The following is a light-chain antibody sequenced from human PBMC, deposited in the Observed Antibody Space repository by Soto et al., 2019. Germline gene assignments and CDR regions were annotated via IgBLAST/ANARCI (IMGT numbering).Light chain of an antibody. CDR2: EVS. Sequence: QSALTQPASVSGSPGQSITIPCTGTISDVGAYNRVSWYQQHSGKAPKLMIYEVSNRPSGVSNRFSGSKSGNTASLTISGLQAEDEADYYCLSYTTSSSYVFGTGTKVTVL. J-gene: IGLJ1*01. CDR3: LSYTTSSSYV. V-gene: IGLV2-14*01. CDR1: ISDVGAYNR.